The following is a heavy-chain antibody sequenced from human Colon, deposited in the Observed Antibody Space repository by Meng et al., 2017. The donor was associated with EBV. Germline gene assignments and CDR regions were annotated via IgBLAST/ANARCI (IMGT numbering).Heavy chain of an antibody. CDR3: ASLYGDFAF. D-gene: IGHD4-17*01. CDR1: GTSITSSNW. Sequence: QVQLQESGPGLVKPSGTLSLTCSGSGTSITSSNWWSWVRQPPGKGLEWIGEIYYGGSTNYNPSLKSRVTISLDESKNQFSLRLASMTAADTAVYYCASLYGDFAFWGQGTLVTVSS. V-gene: IGHV4-4*02. CDR2: IYYGGST. J-gene: IGHJ4*02.